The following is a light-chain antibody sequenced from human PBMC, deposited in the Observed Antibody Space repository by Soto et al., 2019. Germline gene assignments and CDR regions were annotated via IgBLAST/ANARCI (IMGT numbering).Light chain of an antibody. Sequence: QSVLTQPPSASGAPGQTVTISCSGTTSNIGSHNVNWYRQLPGTAPKVVMFSNDERPSGVPDRFSGSKSGTSASLTITGLQSEDEADYYCTAWDTSLTGHLVFGGGTQLTVL. CDR1: TSNIGSHN. CDR3: TAWDTSLTGHLV. CDR2: SND. V-gene: IGLV1-44*01. J-gene: IGLJ2*01.